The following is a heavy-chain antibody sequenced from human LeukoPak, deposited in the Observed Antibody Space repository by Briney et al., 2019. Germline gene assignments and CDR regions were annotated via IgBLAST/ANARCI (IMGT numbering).Heavy chain of an antibody. CDR1: GFTFSSYA. CDR3: AKAVVAATLVNFDY. V-gene: IGHV3-23*01. D-gene: IGHD2-15*01. J-gene: IGHJ4*02. CDR2: ISGSGGST. Sequence: GGSLRLSCAASGFTFSSYAMSWVRQAPGKGLEWVSAISGSGGSTYYADSVKGRFTISRDNSKNTLYLQMNSLGAEDTAVYYCAKAVVAATLVNFDYWGQGTLVTVSS.